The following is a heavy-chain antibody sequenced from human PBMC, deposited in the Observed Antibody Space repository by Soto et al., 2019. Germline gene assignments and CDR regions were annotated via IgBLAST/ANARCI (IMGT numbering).Heavy chain of an antibody. J-gene: IGHJ6*02. CDR3: AGTEGSGSGWSLFGMDV. CDR1: DGSISSYY. D-gene: IGHD6-25*01. V-gene: IGHV4-59*01. Sequence: QVQLQESGPGLVKPSETLSLTCTVSDGSISSYYWSWIRQPPGKGMKWVGYNYHIGSTNYNPSLKSRVTISGDTSKNQFSLNVTSVTAADAAVYYCAGTEGSGSGWSLFGMDVWGQGMTVTVSS. CDR2: NYHIGST.